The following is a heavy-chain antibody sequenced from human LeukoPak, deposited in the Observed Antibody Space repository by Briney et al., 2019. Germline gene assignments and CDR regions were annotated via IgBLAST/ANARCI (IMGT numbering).Heavy chain of an antibody. CDR3: ARDAGIVGAEDAFDI. J-gene: IGHJ3*02. V-gene: IGHV4-59*01. D-gene: IGHD1-26*01. CDR2: IYYSGST. CDR1: GGSISSYY. Sequence: PSETLSLTCTVSGGSISSYYWSWIRQPPGKGLEWIGYIYYSGSTNSNPSLKSRVTISVDTSKNQFSLKLSSVTAADPAVYYCARDAGIVGAEDAFDIWGQGTMVTVSS.